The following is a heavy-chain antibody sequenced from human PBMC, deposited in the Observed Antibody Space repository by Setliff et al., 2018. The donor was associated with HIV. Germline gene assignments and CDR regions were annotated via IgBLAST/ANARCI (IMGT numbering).Heavy chain of an antibody. V-gene: IGHV1-18*01. J-gene: IGHJ1*01. D-gene: IGHD3-22*01. CDR1: GYRFNTYG. CDR3: ARGVTRDISGYYRDEYFQH. CDR2: ISPYNGDT. Sequence: ASVKVSCKASGYRFNTYGISWVRQAPGQGLEWMGWISPYNGDTRFVQSLQGRVTLTTDTSTNTAYMEMRTLRSDDTAVYFCARGVTRDISGYYRDEYFQHWGQGTPVTVSS.